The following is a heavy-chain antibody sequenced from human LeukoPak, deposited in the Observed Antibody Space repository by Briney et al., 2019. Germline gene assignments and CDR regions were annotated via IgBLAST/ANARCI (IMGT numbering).Heavy chain of an antibody. D-gene: IGHD1-26*01. CDR2: INPNTGGT. J-gene: IGHJ5*01. CDR3: ARASGSYWWFDS. CDR1: GYTFTGYY. Sequence: GASVKVSCKASGYTFTGYYMHWVRQAPGQGLEWIGWINPNTGGTNYAQKFQGRVTMTRDTSISTAYMELSRLRSDDASLYYCARASGSYWWFDSWGQGTLVTVSS. V-gene: IGHV1-2*02.